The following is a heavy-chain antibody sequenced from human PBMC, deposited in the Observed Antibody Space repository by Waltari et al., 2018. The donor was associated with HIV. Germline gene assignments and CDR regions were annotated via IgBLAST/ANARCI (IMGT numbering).Heavy chain of an antibody. V-gene: IGHV3-9*01. CDR2: ISCNSGIT. D-gene: IGHD3-3*01. J-gene: IGHJ5*01. CDR3: AKGGSHLTIFEAWFDS. Sequence: EVQLVESGGGLVQPGRSLRLSCAASGFTVDDYHMHWVRQSPGKGLGWVSGISCNSGITVYGDSVKCRFTISRDNAKNSLYLQMNSLTVEDTAFYYCAKGGSHLTIFEAWFDSWGQGTLVTVSS. CDR1: GFTVDDYH.